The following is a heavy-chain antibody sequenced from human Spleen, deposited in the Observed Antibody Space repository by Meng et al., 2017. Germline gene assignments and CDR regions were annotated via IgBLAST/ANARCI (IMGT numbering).Heavy chain of an antibody. J-gene: IGHJ4*02. V-gene: IGHV6-1*01. Sequence: QVQLQQSGPGLEKPSQTLSRTCAISGDMVSSNSAACTWISQSPSRGLEWLGRTYYRSKWYNDYAVSVNSLITFNPDTSKNQFSLQLNSVTPEDAAVYYCARRILHKWLLRELDYWGQGTLVTVSS. CDR3: ARRILHKWLLRELDY. CDR2: TYYRSKWYN. CDR1: GDMVSSNSAA. D-gene: IGHD6-19*01.